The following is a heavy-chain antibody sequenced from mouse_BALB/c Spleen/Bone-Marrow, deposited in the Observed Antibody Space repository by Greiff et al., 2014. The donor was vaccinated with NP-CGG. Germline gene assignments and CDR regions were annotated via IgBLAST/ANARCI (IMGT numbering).Heavy chain of an antibody. V-gene: IGHV1-20*02. CDR1: GYSFTGYF. CDR3: ARSGYYGSGYFDY. Sequence: EVQLQESGPELVKPGASVKISCKASGYSFTGYFMNWVMQSHGKSLEWIGRINPYNGDTFYNQKFKGKATSTVDKSSSTAHMELRSLASEDSAVYYCARSGYYGSGYFDYWGQGTTLTVSS. J-gene: IGHJ2*01. CDR2: INPYNGDT. D-gene: IGHD1-1*01.